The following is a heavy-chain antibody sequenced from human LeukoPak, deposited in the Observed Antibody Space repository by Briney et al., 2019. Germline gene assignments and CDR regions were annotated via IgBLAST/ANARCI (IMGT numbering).Heavy chain of an antibody. CDR1: GFTFSGFW. CDR2: INSDGSEG. D-gene: IGHD6-6*01. V-gene: IGHV3-7*03. CDR3: ARSSYSSSSSV. Sequence: GGSLRLFCAVSGFTFSGFWMSWSRQAPGKALVWVASINSDGSEGYYADVVKGRFTISRDNAKNSLYLQINSLRAEDTAVYYCARSSYSSSSSVWGQGTMVTVSS. J-gene: IGHJ3*01.